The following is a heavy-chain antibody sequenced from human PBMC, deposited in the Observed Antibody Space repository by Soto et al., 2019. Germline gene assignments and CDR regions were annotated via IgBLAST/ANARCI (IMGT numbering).Heavy chain of an antibody. CDR1: GGSISIYY. Sequence: PSETLSLTCTVSGGSISIYYWSWIRQPPGKGLEWIGDIYYSGSTNYNPSLKRRVTISVDTSKNQFSLKLSSVHTADTAVYYCARFSSSSSSWFDPWGQGTLVTVSS. V-gene: IGHV4-59*01. CDR3: ARFSSSSSSWFDP. J-gene: IGHJ5*02. D-gene: IGHD6-13*01. CDR2: IYYSGST.